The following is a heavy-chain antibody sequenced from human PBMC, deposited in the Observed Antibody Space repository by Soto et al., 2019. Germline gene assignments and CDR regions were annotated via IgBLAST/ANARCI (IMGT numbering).Heavy chain of an antibody. J-gene: IGHJ4*02. CDR2: IYYSGSS. V-gene: IGHV4-31*03. D-gene: IGHD3-3*01. CDR3: ARSPSIFGVVMIDY. Sequence: QVQLQESGPGLVKPSQTLSLTCTVSGGSISSGGYYWSWIRQHPGKCLEWIVYIYYSGSSYYNLSLKSRVTISVDTSKNQFSLKLSSVTAADTAVYYCARSPSIFGVVMIDYWGQGTLVTVSS. CDR1: GGSISSGGYY.